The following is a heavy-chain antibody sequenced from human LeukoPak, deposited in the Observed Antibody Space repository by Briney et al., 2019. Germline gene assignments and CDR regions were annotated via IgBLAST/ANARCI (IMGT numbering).Heavy chain of an antibody. V-gene: IGHV4-38-2*02. Sequence: SETLSLTCNVSGYSISRGYYWGWIRQPPGRGREWIGSIHYSGNSHYNPSLKTRVSISVDTSKNQLSLKLTSVTAADTAVYFCARRDWSAYQLDFWGWGILVVASS. CDR2: IHYSGNS. CDR3: ARRDWSAYQLDF. J-gene: IGHJ4*02. CDR1: GYSISRGYY. D-gene: IGHD3-3*01.